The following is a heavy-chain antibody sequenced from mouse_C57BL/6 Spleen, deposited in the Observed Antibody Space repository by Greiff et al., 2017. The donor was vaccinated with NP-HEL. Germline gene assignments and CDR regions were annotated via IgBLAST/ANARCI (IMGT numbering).Heavy chain of an antibody. Sequence: QVQLQQPGAELVMPGASVKLSCKASGYTFTSYWMHWVKQRPGQGLEWIGEIDPSDSYTNYNQKFKGKSTLTVDKSSSTAYMQLSSLTSEDSAVYYCARSNDGYYFFAYWGQGTLVTVSA. CDR3: ARSNDGYYFFAY. V-gene: IGHV1-69*01. J-gene: IGHJ3*01. CDR2: IDPSDSYT. D-gene: IGHD2-3*01. CDR1: GYTFTSYW.